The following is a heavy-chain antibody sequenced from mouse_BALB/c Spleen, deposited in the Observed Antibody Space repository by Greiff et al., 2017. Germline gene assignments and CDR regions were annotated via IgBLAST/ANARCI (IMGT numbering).Heavy chain of an antibody. CDR1: GYSITSGYY. V-gene: IGHV3-6*02. J-gene: IGHJ4*01. CDR3: ARGRDYYAMDY. CDR2: ISYDGSN. Sequence: EVQLVESGPGLVKPSQSLSLTCSVTGYSITSGYYWNWIRQFPGNKLEWMGYISYDGSNNYNPSLKNRISITRDTSKNQFFLKLNSVTTEDTATYYCARGRDYYAMDYWGQGTSVTVSS.